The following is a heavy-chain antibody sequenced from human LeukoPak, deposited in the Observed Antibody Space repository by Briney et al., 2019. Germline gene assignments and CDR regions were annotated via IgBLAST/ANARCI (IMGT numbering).Heavy chain of an antibody. J-gene: IGHJ6*03. Sequence: SETLSLTCAVSGGSISSGGYSWSWIRQPPGKGLEWIGYIYYSGSTYYNPSLKSRVTISVDTSKNQFSLKLSSVTAADTAVYYRARALGYYYMDVWGKGTTVTVSS. CDR1: GGSISSGGYS. CDR3: ARALGYYYMDV. V-gene: IGHV4-30-4*07. CDR2: IYYSGST.